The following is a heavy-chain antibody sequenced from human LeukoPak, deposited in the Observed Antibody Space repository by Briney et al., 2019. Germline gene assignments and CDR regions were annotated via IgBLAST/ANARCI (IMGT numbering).Heavy chain of an antibody. V-gene: IGHV3-9*01. J-gene: IGHJ4*02. CDR3: ARDGGSYLFDY. Sequence: PGGSLRLSCAASGFTFDDYAMHWVRQAPGKGLEWVSGISWNSGSIGYADSVKGRFTISRDNAKNSLYLQMNSLRAEDTAVYYCARDGGSYLFDYWGQGTLVTVST. CDR2: ISWNSGSI. CDR1: GFTFDDYA. D-gene: IGHD3-10*01.